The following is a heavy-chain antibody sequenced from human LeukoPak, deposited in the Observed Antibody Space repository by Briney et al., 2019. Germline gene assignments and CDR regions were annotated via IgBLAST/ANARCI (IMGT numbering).Heavy chain of an antibody. CDR2: VSSDENIK. V-gene: IGHV3-30-3*01. CDR3: ARGDGGEVDH. Sequence: GGSLRLSCAASGFTFNKFPMHWVRQAPGKGLEWMAAVSSDENIKNYADSVKGRFTISRGNSKNTLYLQMNSLSPEDAAVYYCARGDGGEVDHWGQGTLVTVSS. D-gene: IGHD3-16*01. J-gene: IGHJ4*02. CDR1: GFTFNKFP.